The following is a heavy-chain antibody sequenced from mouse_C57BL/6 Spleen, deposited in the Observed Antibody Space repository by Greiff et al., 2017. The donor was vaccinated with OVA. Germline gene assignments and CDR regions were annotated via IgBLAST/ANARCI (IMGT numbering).Heavy chain of an antibody. CDR3: ARGGGYYGSSMYFDV. CDR2: INPGSGGT. V-gene: IGHV1-54*01. CDR1: GYAFTNYL. D-gene: IGHD1-1*01. J-gene: IGHJ1*03. Sequence: QVQLQQSGAELVRPGTSVKVSCKASGYAFTNYLIEWVKQRPGQGLEWIGVINPGSGGTNYNEKFKGKATLTADKSSSTAYMQLSSLTSEDSAVYVCARGGGYYGSSMYFDVWGTGTTVTVSS.